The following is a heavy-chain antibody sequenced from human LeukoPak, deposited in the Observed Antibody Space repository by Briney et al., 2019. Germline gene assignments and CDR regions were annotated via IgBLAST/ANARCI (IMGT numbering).Heavy chain of an antibody. CDR3: ASQSYARFDP. V-gene: IGHV3-66*04. D-gene: IGHD3-16*01. J-gene: IGHJ5*02. CDR1: GFTFSSYA. Sequence: GGSLRLSCAASGFTFSSYAMSWVRQAPGKGLEWVSLFSSGGSTYYTDSVKGRFTISRDNSKNTMYLQMNSLRVEDTAVYYCASQSYARFDPWGQGTLVTVSS. CDR2: FSSGGST.